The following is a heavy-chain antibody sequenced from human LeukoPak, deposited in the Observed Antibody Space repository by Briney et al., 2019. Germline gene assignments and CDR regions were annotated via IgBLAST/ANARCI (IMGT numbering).Heavy chain of an antibody. CDR1: GFTFGSYA. J-gene: IGHJ4*02. CDR3: VKGSPATVTTHLDY. D-gene: IGHD4-17*01. Sequence: PGGSLRLSCAASGFTFGSYAMSWVRQAPGKGLEWVSSISGSGESTYYADSVQGRFTISRDNSKNTVYLQMNSLRPEDTAIYYCVKGSPATVTTHLDYWGLGTLVTVSS. CDR2: ISGSGEST. V-gene: IGHV3-23*01.